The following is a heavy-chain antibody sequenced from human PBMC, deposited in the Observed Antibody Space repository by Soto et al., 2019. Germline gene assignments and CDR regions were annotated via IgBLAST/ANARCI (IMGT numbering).Heavy chain of an antibody. Sequence: GGSLRLSCTASGFTFADHAMSWVRQAPGKVLEWVGFIRSKTYGGTTEYAASLKGRFTIPRDDSKSIAYLQMNSLKTEDTAVYFCTRDLTTTGRVYADYWGQGTLVTVYS. CDR3: TRDLTTTGRVYADY. J-gene: IGHJ4*02. CDR1: GFTFADHA. CDR2: IRSKTYGGTT. D-gene: IGHD2-8*01. V-gene: IGHV3-49*04.